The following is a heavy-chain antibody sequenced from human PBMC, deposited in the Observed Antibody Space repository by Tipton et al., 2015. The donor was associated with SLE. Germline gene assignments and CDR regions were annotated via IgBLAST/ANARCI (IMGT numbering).Heavy chain of an antibody. CDR1: GYTFTGYY. CDR3: ARALPLSSPGGDY. CDR2: INPNSGGT. Sequence: QVQLVQSGAEVKKPGASVKVSCKASGYTFTGYYMHWVRQAPGQGLEWMGRINPNSGGTNYAQKFQGRVTMTRNTSISTAYMELSSLRSEDTAVYYCARALPLSSPGGDYWGQGTLVTVSS. D-gene: IGHD6-13*01. J-gene: IGHJ4*02. V-gene: IGHV1-2*06.